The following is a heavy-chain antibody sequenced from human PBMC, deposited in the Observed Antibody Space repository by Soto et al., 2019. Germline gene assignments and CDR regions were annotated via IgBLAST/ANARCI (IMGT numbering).Heavy chain of an antibody. D-gene: IGHD2-15*01. CDR2: TYYRSRWYS. Sequence: SQTLSLTCVGSGDTVSSNSVAWNWVRQSPSRGLEWLGRTYYRSRWYSDYAVSVRSRIDINADTSKNQVSLQLNSVTPEDTAVYYCARSEEDSDYYYYYGMDVWGQGTTVTVSS. J-gene: IGHJ6*02. V-gene: IGHV6-1*01. CDR3: ARSEEDSDYYYYYGMDV. CDR1: GDTVSSNSVA.